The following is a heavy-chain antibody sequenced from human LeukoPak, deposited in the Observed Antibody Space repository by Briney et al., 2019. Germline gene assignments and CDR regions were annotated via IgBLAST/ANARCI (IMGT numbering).Heavy chain of an antibody. V-gene: IGHV4-39*01. CDR3: ARSSGYSSSGGLNWFDT. CDR1: GGSISSSSYY. CDR2: IYYSGST. J-gene: IGHJ5*02. D-gene: IGHD6-13*01. Sequence: PLETLSLTCTVSGGSISSSSYYWGWIRQPPGKGLEWIGSIYYSGSTYYNPSLKSRVTISVDTSKNQFSLKLSSVTAADTAVYYCARSSGYSSSGGLNWFDTWGQGTLVTVSS.